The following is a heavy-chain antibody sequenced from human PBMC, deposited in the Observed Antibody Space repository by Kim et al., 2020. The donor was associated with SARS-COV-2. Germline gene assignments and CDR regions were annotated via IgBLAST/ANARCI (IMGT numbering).Heavy chain of an antibody. CDR2: IYHSGST. D-gene: IGHD4-17*01. CDR1: GYSISSGYY. V-gene: IGHV4-38-2*02. CDR3: ARDPAFSTVVTPYWYFDL. J-gene: IGHJ2*01. Sequence: SETLSLTCTVSGYSISSGYYWGWIRQPPGKGLEWIGSIYHSGSTYYNPSLKSRVTISVDTSKNQFSLKLRSVTAADTAVYYCARDPAFSTVVTPYWYFDLWGRGTLVTVSS.